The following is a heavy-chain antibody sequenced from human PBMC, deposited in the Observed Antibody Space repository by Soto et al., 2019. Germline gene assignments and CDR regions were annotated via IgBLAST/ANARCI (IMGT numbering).Heavy chain of an antibody. D-gene: IGHD2-15*01. Sequence: EVQLVESGGGLVKPGGSLRLSCAASGFTFSSYSMNWVRQAPGKGLEWVSSISSSSSYIYYADSVKGRFTISRDNAKNSLDLQMNSLRAEDTAVYYCARDCSGGSCYPPRFDYWGQGTLVTVSS. V-gene: IGHV3-21*01. J-gene: IGHJ4*02. CDR1: GFTFSSYS. CDR3: ARDCSGGSCYPPRFDY. CDR2: ISSSSSYI.